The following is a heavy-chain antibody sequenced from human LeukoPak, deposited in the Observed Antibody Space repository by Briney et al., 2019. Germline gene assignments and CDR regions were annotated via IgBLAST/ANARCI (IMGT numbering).Heavy chain of an antibody. Sequence: PSETLSLTCTVSGGSISSSSYYWGWTRQPPGKGLEWIGSIYYSGSTYYNPSLKSRVTISVDTSKNQFSLKLSSVTAADTAVYYCARYYYDSSGYFNFDYWGQGTLVTVSS. CDR2: IYYSGST. CDR1: GGSISSSSYY. CDR3: ARYYYDSSGYFNFDY. D-gene: IGHD3-22*01. V-gene: IGHV4-39*01. J-gene: IGHJ4*02.